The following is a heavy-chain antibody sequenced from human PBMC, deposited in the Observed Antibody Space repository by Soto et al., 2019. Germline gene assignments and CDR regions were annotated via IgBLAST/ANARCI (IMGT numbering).Heavy chain of an antibody. CDR2: IIAYNGNT. CDR3: ARDLTLLMVYAVFAFDI. J-gene: IGHJ3*02. Sequence: GASVKVSCKAAGGTFSSYAISWVRQAPGQGIEWMGWIIAYNGNTNYAEKLQGRVTMTTDTSTSTAYMELRSLRSDDTAVYYCARDLTLLMVYAVFAFDIWGQGTMVTVSS. D-gene: IGHD2-8*01. CDR1: GGTFSSYA. V-gene: IGHV1-18*01.